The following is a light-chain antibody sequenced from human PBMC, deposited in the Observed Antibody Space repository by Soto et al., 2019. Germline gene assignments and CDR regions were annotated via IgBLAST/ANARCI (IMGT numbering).Light chain of an antibody. Sequence: SVLTQPASVSGSPGKSITISCTGTSSVVGGYNYVSWYQQHPGKAPKLMIYDVSNRPSGVSNRFSGSKSGNTASLTISGLQAEDEADYYCSSYTSSSTLVFGTGTKVTVL. V-gene: IGLV2-14*01. CDR2: DVS. J-gene: IGLJ1*01. CDR3: SSYTSSSTLV. CDR1: SSVVGGYNY.